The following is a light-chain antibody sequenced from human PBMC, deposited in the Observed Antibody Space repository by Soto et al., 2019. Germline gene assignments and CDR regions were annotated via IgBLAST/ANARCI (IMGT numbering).Light chain of an antibody. CDR1: QTSNTY. CDR3: QQSYSTLT. CDR2: GAS. V-gene: IGKV1-39*01. J-gene: IGKJ4*01. Sequence: DIQMTQSPPSLSASVGDRVTITCRASQTSNTYLNWYQQKPGKSPKLLIYGASSLQSGVPSRFSGSGSGTYFSLTISSLQPEDFATYYCQQSYSTLTFGGGTKVEIK.